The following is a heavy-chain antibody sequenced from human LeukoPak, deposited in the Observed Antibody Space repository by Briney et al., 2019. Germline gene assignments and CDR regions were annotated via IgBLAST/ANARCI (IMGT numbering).Heavy chain of an antibody. Sequence: GGSLRLSCAASGFTFSSYAMSWVRQAPGKGLEWVSAISGSGGSTYYADSVKGRFTISRDNSKNTLYLQMNSLRAEDTAVYYCAEVGSSGYYFLSAFDYWGQGTLVTVSS. CDR1: GFTFSSYA. CDR2: ISGSGGST. J-gene: IGHJ4*02. CDR3: AEVGSSGYYFLSAFDY. D-gene: IGHD3-22*01. V-gene: IGHV3-23*01.